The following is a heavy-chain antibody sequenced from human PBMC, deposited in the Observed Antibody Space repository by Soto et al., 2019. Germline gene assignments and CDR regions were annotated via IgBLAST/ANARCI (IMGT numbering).Heavy chain of an antibody. CDR1: GGTFSSYA. CDR3: ASRGGGVVHYDY. CDR2: FIPIFGTA. J-gene: IGHJ4*02. D-gene: IGHD3-3*01. V-gene: IGHV1-69*01. Sequence: QVQLVQSGAEVKKPGSSVKISCKASGGTFSSYAISWVRQAPGQGLEWMGGFIPIFGTANYAQKFQGRVTITADESTSTAYMELSSLRTEDTAVYYCASRGGGVVHYDYWGQGTLVTVSS.